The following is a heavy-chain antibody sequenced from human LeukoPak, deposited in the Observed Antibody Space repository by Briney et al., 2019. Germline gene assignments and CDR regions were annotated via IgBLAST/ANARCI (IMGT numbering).Heavy chain of an antibody. Sequence: GGSLRLSCGASGFTFSSYAMSWVRQAPGKGLEWVSAISGSGGRTYYADSVKGRFTISRDNSKNTLYLQMNSLRAEDTAVYYCAKDQRYYYGSGSSTPYYFDYWGQGTLVTVSS. CDR3: AKDQRYYYGSGSSTPYYFDY. D-gene: IGHD3-10*01. J-gene: IGHJ4*02. CDR1: GFTFSSYA. CDR2: ISGSGGRT. V-gene: IGHV3-23*01.